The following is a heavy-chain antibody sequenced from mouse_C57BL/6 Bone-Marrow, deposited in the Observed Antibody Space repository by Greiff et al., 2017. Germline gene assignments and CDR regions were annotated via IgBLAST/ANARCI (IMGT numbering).Heavy chain of an antibody. D-gene: IGHD2-3*01. CDR1: GYSITSGYY. CDR3: ARDGLSAGDGFFDY. Sequence: EVKLQESGPGLVKPSQSLSLTCSVTGYSITSGYYWNWIRQFPGNKLEWMGYISYDGSNNYNPSLKNRISITRDTSTNQFFLKLNSVTTEDTATYYCARDGLSAGDGFFDYWGQGTTLTVSS. V-gene: IGHV3-6*01. CDR2: ISYDGSN. J-gene: IGHJ2*01.